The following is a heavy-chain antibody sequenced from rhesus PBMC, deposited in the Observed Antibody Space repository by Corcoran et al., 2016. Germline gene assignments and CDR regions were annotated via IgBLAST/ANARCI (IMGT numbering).Heavy chain of an antibody. J-gene: IGHJ4*01. CDR3: ASGVAADY. Sequence: QVQLQESGPGLVQPSETLSLTCAVSGGSISRDYYYWNWFRQPPGEGREWIGYITYGGSTSNNPTLESRVTTSRDTSKNQFSLHLTTVTAADTAVYYCASGVAADYWGQGVLVTVSS. CDR1: GGSISRDYYY. D-gene: IGHD2-39*01. CDR2: ITYGGST. V-gene: IGHV4-122*02.